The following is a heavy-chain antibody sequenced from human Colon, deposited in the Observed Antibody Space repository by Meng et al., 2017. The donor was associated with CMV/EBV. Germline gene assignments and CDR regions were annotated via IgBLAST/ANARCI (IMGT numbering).Heavy chain of an antibody. CDR3: ARWRGSSSSIWPYSNGLDV. V-gene: IGHV1-2*02. CDR1: GDTFTDYY. CDR2: INPINGDR. Sequence: ASVMVTCKTAGDTFTDYYVHWGRQAAGQGREWRGWINPINGDRNYVQKSESRVTMTRATSVTTAYMELSRLRSDDTAVYYCARWRGSSSSIWPYSNGLDVWGQGSPVTVSS. J-gene: IGHJ6*02. D-gene: IGHD6-6*01.